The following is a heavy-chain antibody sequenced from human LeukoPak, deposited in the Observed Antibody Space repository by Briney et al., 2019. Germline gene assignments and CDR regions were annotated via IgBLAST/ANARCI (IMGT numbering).Heavy chain of an antibody. D-gene: IGHD1-26*01. CDR1: GGSISSSSYY. V-gene: IGHV4-39*01. CDR3: AREPGPLYDL. Sequence: PSETLSLTCTVSGGSISSSSYYWGWIRQPPGKGLEWIGSIYYSGSTYYNPSLKSRVTISVDTSKNQFSLKLSSVTAADTAVYYCAREPGPLYDLWGRGTLVTVSS. CDR2: IYYSGST. J-gene: IGHJ2*01.